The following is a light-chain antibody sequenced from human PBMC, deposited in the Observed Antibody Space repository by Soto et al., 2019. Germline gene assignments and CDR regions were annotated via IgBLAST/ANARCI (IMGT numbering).Light chain of an antibody. CDR3: QQYNDWPPWT. CDR1: QSFNSN. J-gene: IGKJ1*01. CDR2: GAS. V-gene: IGKV3-15*01. Sequence: EKVMTQSPATLSVSPGERAALSCRASQSFNSNLSWYQQKPGQAPRLLIYGASTRATGIPARFSGSGSGTEFTLTISSLQSEDIAVYYCQQYNDWPPWTFGQGTKVDIK.